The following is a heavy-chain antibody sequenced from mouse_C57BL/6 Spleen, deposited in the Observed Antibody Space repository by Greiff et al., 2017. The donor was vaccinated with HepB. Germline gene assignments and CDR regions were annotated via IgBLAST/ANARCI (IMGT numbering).Heavy chain of an antibody. CDR2: ISDGGSYT. V-gene: IGHV5-4*01. CDR1: GFTFSSYA. CDR3: ARDNYAMDY. J-gene: IGHJ4*01. Sequence: EVKLMESGGGLVKPGGSLKLSCAASGFTFSSYAMSWVRQTPEKRLECVATISDGGSYTYYPDNVKGRFTISRDNAKNNLYLQMSHLKSEDTAMYYCARDNYAMDYWGQGTSVTVSS.